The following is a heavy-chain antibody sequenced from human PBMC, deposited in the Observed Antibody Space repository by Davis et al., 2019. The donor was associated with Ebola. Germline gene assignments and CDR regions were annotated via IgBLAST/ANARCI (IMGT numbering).Heavy chain of an antibody. D-gene: IGHD2-2*01. V-gene: IGHV3-33*01. CDR3: ATGLPAARVYYYGMDV. CDR1: GFTFSSYG. CDR2: IWYDGSNK. Sequence: GESLKISCAASGFTFSSYGMHWVRQAPGKGLEWVAVIWYDGSNKYYADSVKGRFTISRDNSKNTLYLQMNSLRAEDTAVYYCATGLPAARVYYYGMDVWGQGTTVTVSS. J-gene: IGHJ6*02.